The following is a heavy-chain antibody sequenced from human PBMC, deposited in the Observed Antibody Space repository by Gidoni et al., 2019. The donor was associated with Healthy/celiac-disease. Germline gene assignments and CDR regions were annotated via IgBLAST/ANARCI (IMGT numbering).Heavy chain of an antibody. CDR3: ARGSDTAMATRY. CDR2: ISSSSSYI. Sequence: EVQLVESGGGLVKPGGSLRLSCAASGFTFSSYSMNWVRQAPGKGLAWVSSISSSSSYIYYADSVKGRFTISRDNAKNSLYLQMNSLRAEDTAVYYCARGSDTAMATRYWGQGTLVTVSS. V-gene: IGHV3-21*01. D-gene: IGHD5-18*01. J-gene: IGHJ4*02. CDR1: GFTFSSYS.